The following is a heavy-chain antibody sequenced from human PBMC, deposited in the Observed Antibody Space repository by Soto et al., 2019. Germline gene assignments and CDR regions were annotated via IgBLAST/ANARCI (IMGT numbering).Heavy chain of an antibody. CDR3: ASVYSSSQYYYYGMDV. D-gene: IGHD6-13*01. Sequence: SVKVSCKASGGTFSSYAISWVRQAPGQGLEWMGGIIPIFGTANYAKKFQGRVTITADESTSTAYMELSSQRSEDTAVYYCASVYSSSQYYYYGMDVWGQGTTVTVSS. V-gene: IGHV1-69*13. CDR1: GGTFSSYA. CDR2: IIPIFGTA. J-gene: IGHJ6*02.